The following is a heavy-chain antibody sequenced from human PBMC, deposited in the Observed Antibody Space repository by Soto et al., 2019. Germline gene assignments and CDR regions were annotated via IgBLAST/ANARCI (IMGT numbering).Heavy chain of an antibody. J-gene: IGHJ2*01. Sequence: PGGSLRLSCAASGFTASSDFMSWVRQAPGKGLEWVSVIYSGGNTYYADSVKGRFTISRDNSKNTLYLQMNSLRAEDTAVYYCARGALNVFFDFSGRGTLVTVSS. V-gene: IGHV3-66*01. CDR1: GFTASSDF. CDR3: ARGALNVFFDF. D-gene: IGHD2-8*01. CDR2: IYSGGNT.